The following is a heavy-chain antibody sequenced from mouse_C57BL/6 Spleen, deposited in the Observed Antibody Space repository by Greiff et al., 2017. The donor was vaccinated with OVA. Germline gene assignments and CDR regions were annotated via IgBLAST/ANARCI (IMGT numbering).Heavy chain of an antibody. CDR1: GFNIKDYY. CDR3: ARTGTDAMDY. Sequence: VQLQQSGAELVKPGASVKLSCTASGFNIKDYYMHWVKQRTEQGLEWIGRIDPEDGETKYAPKFPGKATITADTSSNTAYLQLSSLTSEDTAVYYCARTGTDAMDYWGQGTSVTVSS. V-gene: IGHV14-2*01. CDR2: IDPEDGET. J-gene: IGHJ4*01. D-gene: IGHD4-1*01.